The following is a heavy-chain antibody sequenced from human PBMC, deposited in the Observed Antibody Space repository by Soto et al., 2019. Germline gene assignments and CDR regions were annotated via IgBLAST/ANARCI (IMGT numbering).Heavy chain of an antibody. D-gene: IGHD6-6*01. CDR2: MNPNSGNT. V-gene: IGHV1-8*01. CDR1: GYTFTSYD. J-gene: IGHJ5*02. Sequence: QVQLVQSGAEVKKPGASVKVSCKASGYTFTSYDINWVRQATGQGLEWMGWMNPNSGNTGYPQKFQGRVTMTRNTSNRTAYMELSSLRSEDTAVNYCARERVNRFDPWGQGTLVTVSS. CDR3: ARERVNRFDP.